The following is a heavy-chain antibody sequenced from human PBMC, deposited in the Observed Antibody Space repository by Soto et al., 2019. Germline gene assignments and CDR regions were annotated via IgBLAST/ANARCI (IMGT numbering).Heavy chain of an antibody. CDR2: ISGTGGSP. Sequence: EVQLLESGGGLVPPGGSLRLSCAASGFDFSSYAMNWVRQAPGKGLEWVSGISGTGGSPYYADSVKGRFTISRDNSKKTVYLQMNSLRAEDTAVYYCAKGGGKYYFYYFDSWGQGTLVTVSS. CDR1: GFDFSSYA. CDR3: AKGGGKYYFYYFDS. V-gene: IGHV3-23*01. D-gene: IGHD1-26*01. J-gene: IGHJ4*02.